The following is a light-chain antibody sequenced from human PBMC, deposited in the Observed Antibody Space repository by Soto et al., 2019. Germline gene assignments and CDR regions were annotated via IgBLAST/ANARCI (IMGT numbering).Light chain of an antibody. Sequence: QAVVTQEPSFSVSPGGTVTLTCGLSSGSVSTSYYPSWYQQTPGQAPRTLIYNTNTRSSGVPDRFSGSILGNKAALTITGAQADDESDYYCVLFMGSGISVFGTGTKLTAL. V-gene: IGLV8-61*01. CDR2: NTN. CDR1: SGSVSTSYY. CDR3: VLFMGSGISV. J-gene: IGLJ1*01.